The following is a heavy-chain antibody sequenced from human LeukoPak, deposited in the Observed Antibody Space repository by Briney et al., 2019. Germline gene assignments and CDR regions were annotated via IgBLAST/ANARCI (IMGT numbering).Heavy chain of an antibody. CDR3: TTNRQWDVDVYSSRGFWSLERKRKENYYYYGMDV. V-gene: IGHV3-15*01. D-gene: IGHD2-15*01. Sequence: PGGSLRLSCAASGFTFSNAWMSWVRQAPGKGLEWVGRIKSKTDGGTTDYAAPVKGRFTISRDDSKNTLYLQMNSLKTEDTAVYYCTTNRQWDVDVYSSRGFWSLERKRKENYYYYGMDVWGQGTTVTVSS. CDR1: GFTFSNAW. CDR2: IKSKTDGGTT. J-gene: IGHJ6*02.